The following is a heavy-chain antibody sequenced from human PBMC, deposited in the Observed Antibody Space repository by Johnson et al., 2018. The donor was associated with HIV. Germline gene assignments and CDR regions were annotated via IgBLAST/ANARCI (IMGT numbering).Heavy chain of an antibody. J-gene: IGHJ3*02. CDR2: IRYDGSNK. D-gene: IGHD6-6*01. CDR1: GFTFSSYA. V-gene: IGHV3-30*04. CDR3: ARPSEDYSSSSGDAFDI. Sequence: QVQLVESGGGVVQPGRSLRLSCAASGFTFSSYAMHWVRQAPGKGLEWVAFIRYDGSNKYYADSVKGRFTISRDNSKNTLYLQMNSLRAEDTAVYYCARPSEDYSSSSGDAFDIWGQGTMVTVSS.